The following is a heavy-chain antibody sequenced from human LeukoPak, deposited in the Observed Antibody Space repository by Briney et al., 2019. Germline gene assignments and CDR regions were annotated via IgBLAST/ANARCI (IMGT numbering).Heavy chain of an antibody. V-gene: IGHV3-21*01. CDR2: ISSSSSYI. Sequence: GGSLRLSCAASGFTFSSYSMNWVRQAPGKGLEWVSSISSSSSYINYADSVKGRFTISRDNAKNSLYLQMNSLRAEDTAVYYCARDGYDYGDYIDYWGQGTLVTVSS. J-gene: IGHJ4*02. D-gene: IGHD4-17*01. CDR1: GFTFSSYS. CDR3: ARDGYDYGDYIDY.